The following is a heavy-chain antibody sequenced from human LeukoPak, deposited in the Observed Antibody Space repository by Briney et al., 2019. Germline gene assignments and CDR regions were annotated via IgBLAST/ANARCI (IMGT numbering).Heavy chain of an antibody. CDR2: INPNSGDT. Sequence: GASVKVSCKASGYTFTGYYMHWVRQAPGQGLEWMGWINPNSGDTNYAQKFQGRVTITRDTSISTAYMQLSRLRSDDTAVYYCARAHGSYSFDYWGQGTLVTVSS. V-gene: IGHV1-2*02. CDR3: ARAHGSYSFDY. D-gene: IGHD1-26*01. CDR1: GYTFTGYY. J-gene: IGHJ4*02.